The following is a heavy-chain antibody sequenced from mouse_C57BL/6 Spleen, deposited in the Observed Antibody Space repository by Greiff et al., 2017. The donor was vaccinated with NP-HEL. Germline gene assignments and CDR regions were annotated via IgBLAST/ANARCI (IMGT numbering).Heavy chain of an antibody. D-gene: IGHD2-3*01. CDR1: GYTFTDHL. CDR3: GRSGYYVGDARDY. Sequence: QVQLQQPGAELASPGASVTLSCKASGYTFTDHLMNWVKKRPGQGLEWIGRIYPVSGETNYNQTFMGKATFSVDRSSSTVYMVLNSLTSEDPAVYDCGRSGYYVGDARDYWGQGTSVTVSS. CDR2: IYPVSGET. V-gene: IGHV1-11*01. J-gene: IGHJ4*01.